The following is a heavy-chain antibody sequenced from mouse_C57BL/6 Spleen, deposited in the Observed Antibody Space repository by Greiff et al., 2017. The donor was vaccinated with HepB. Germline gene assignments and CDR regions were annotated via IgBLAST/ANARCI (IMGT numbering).Heavy chain of an antibody. CDR2: INPNYGTT. Sequence: EVQLQQSGPELVQPGASVKISCKASGYSFTDYNMNWVKQSHGKSLEWIGVINPNYGTTSYNQKFKGKATLTVDQSSSTAYMQLNSLTSEDSAVYDCARGIYYGNYIYAMDYWGQGTSVTVSS. J-gene: IGHJ4*01. CDR3: ARGIYYGNYIYAMDY. V-gene: IGHV1-39*01. CDR1: GYSFTDYN. D-gene: IGHD2-1*01.